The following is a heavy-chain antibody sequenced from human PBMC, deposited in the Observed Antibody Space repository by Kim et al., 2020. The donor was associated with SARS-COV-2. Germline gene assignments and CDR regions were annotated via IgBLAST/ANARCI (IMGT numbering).Heavy chain of an antibody. CDR1: GFTFSSYG. CDR2: IWYDGSNK. Sequence: GGSLRLSCAASGFTFSSYGMHWVRQAPGKGLEWVAVIWYDGSNKYYADSVKGRFTISRDNSKNTLYLQMNSLRAEDTAVYYCARVLSYSYGMDVWGQGTTVTVSS. J-gene: IGHJ6*02. CDR3: ARVLSYSYGMDV. V-gene: IGHV3-33*01.